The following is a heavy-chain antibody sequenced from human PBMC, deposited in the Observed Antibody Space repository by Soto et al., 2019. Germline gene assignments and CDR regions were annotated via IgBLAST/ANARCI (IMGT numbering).Heavy chain of an antibody. D-gene: IGHD2-2*01. Sequence: ASVKVSCKASGGTLSSYTISWVRQAPGQGLEWMGRIIPILGIANYAQKFQGRVTITADKSTSTAYMELSSLRSEDTAVYYCAQRVCSSTSCYRNYYYYMDVWGKGTTVTVSS. CDR1: GGTLSSYT. CDR2: IIPILGIA. V-gene: IGHV1-69*02. CDR3: AQRVCSSTSCYRNYYYYMDV. J-gene: IGHJ6*03.